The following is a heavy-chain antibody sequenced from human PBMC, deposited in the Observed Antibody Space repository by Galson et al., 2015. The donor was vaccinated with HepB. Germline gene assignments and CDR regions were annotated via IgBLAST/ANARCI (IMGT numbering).Heavy chain of an antibody. CDR2: VFYTGTR. CDR3: ARSIAAAGLPYYDGMDV. CDR1: GGSIFISNYHY. J-gene: IGHJ6*02. V-gene: IGHV4-39*07. D-gene: IGHD6-13*01. Sequence: ETLSLTCAVSGGSIFISNYHYWAWLRQPPGKGLEWIGSVFYTGTRHDNPSLQSRVSISADTSENQFSLKLSSVTAADTAVDYCARSIAAAGLPYYDGMDVWGQGTTVTVSS.